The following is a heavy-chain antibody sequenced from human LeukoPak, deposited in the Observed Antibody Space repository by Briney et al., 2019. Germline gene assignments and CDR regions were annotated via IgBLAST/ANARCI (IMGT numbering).Heavy chain of an antibody. J-gene: IGHJ4*02. CDR2: IIPNSGGT. CDR3: ATSSEGGYSYGSDIDY. Sequence: ASVKVSCKASGGTFSSYAISWVRQAPGQGLEWMGRIIPNSGGTNYAQKFQGRVTMTRDTSISTAYMELSRLRSDDTAVYYCATSSEGGYSYGSDIDYWGQGTLVTVSS. V-gene: IGHV1-2*02. D-gene: IGHD5-18*01. CDR1: GGTFSSYA.